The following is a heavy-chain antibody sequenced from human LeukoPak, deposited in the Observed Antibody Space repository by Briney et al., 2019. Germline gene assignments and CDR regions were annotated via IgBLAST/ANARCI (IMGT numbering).Heavy chain of an antibody. Sequence: PSETLSLTCTVSGGSISSYYWSWIRQPPGKGLEWIGYIYTSGSTNYNPSLKSRVTISVDTSKNQFSLKLSSVTAADTAVYYCARDSRGVAVAATTSLRYYYYYMDVWGKGTTVTVSS. J-gene: IGHJ6*03. CDR3: ARDSRGVAVAATTSLRYYYYYMDV. V-gene: IGHV4-4*08. CDR1: GGSISSYY. CDR2: IYTSGST. D-gene: IGHD6-19*01.